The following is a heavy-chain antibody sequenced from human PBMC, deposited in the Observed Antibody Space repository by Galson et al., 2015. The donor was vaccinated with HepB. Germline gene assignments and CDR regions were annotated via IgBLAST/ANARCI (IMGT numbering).Heavy chain of an antibody. D-gene: IGHD3-10*01. V-gene: IGHV1-69*04. Sequence: SVKVSCKASGGTFSSYTISWVRQAPGQGLEWMGRIIPILGIANYAQKFQGRVTITADKSTSTAYMELSSLRSEDTAVYYCARDDYYGSGSYFNWFDPWGQGTLVTVSS. CDR3: ARDDYYGSGSYFNWFDP. CDR1: GGTFSSYT. J-gene: IGHJ5*02. CDR2: IIPILGIA.